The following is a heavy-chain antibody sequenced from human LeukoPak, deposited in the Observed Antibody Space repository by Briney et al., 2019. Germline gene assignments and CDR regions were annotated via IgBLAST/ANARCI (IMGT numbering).Heavy chain of an antibody. Sequence: ASVKVSCKASGYTFTSYAMHWVRQAPGQRLEWMGWINAGNGNTKYSQKFQGRVTITRDTSASTAYMELSSLRSEDTAVYYCARDSLYSSSWYLWGQGTLVTVSS. CDR1: GYTFTSYA. CDR2: INAGNGNT. J-gene: IGHJ5*02. CDR3: ARDSLYSSSWYL. D-gene: IGHD6-13*01. V-gene: IGHV1-3*01.